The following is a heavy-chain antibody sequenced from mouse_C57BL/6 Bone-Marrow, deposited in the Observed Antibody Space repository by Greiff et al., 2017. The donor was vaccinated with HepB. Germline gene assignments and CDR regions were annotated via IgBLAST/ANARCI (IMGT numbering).Heavy chain of an antibody. CDR2: IYPGDGDT. CDR3: ARGYSNYYAMDY. D-gene: IGHD2-5*01. V-gene: IGHV1-82*01. CDR1: GYAFSSSW. J-gene: IGHJ4*01. Sequence: VQLQQSGPELVKPGASVKISCKASGYAFSSSWMNWVKQRPGKGLEWIGRIYPGDGDTNYNGKFKGKATLTADKSSSTAYMQLSSLTSEDSAVYFCARGYSNYYAMDYWGQGTSVTVSS.